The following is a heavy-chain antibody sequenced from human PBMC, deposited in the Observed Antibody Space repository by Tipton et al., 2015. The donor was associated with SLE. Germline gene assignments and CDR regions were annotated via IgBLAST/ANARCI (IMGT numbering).Heavy chain of an antibody. CDR1: GGSVSSGSYY. J-gene: IGHJ4*02. CDR2: IYYSGST. Sequence: TLSLTCTVSGGSVSSGSYYWSWIRQPPGKGLEWIGYIYYSGSTNYNPSLKSRVTISVDTSKNQFSLKLSPVTAADTAVYYCARVWDSYDSSGYFDYWGQGTLVTVSS. V-gene: IGHV4-61*01. D-gene: IGHD3-22*01. CDR3: ARVWDSYDSSGYFDY.